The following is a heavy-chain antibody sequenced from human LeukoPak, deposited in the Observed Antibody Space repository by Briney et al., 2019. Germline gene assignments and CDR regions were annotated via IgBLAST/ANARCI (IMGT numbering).Heavy chain of an antibody. J-gene: IGHJ5*02. CDR3: ARKNGLGWFDP. Sequence: GGSLRLSCAASGFTFSAFEMNWVRQAPGKGLEWVAYISSSGTNKYYADSVKGRFTISRDNDKNSLYLQMNSLGVEDTALYYCARKNGLGWFDPWGQGTLVTVSS. CDR1: GFTFSAFE. CDR2: ISSSGTNK. V-gene: IGHV3-48*03. D-gene: IGHD2-8*01.